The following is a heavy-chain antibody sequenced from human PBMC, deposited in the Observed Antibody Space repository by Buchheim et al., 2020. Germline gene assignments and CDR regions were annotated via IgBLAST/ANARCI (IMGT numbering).Heavy chain of an antibody. CDR2: ISSSSSYI. CDR1: GFTFSSYS. D-gene: IGHD1-26*01. Sequence: EVQLVESGGGLVKPGGSLRLSCAASGFTFSSYSMNWVRQAPGKGLEWVSSISSSSSYIYYADSVKGRFTISRDNAKNSLYLQMNSLRAEDKAVYYCARSELGTVGTIWSLTYYFDYWGQGNL. V-gene: IGHV3-21*01. CDR3: ARSELGTVGTIWSLTYYFDY. J-gene: IGHJ4*02.